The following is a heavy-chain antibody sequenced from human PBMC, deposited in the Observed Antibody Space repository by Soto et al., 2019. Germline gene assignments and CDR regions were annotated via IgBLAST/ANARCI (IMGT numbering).Heavy chain of an antibody. CDR3: ARGIAPYFFAY. V-gene: IGHV1-3*05. D-gene: IGHD6-13*01. J-gene: IGHJ4*02. Sequence: QVQLVQSGAEEKKPGASVKVSCKASGYTFTSYAMHWVRQAPGQRVEWMGWINAGNGNTKYSQKFQGRVTITRDTSASTAYMELSSLRSEDTAVYYCARGIAPYFFAYWGQGTLVTVSS. CDR2: INAGNGNT. CDR1: GYTFTSYA.